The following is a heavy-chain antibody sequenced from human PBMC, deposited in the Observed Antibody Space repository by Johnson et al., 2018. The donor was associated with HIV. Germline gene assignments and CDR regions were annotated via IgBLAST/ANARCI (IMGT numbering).Heavy chain of an antibody. Sequence: QVQLVESGGGVVQPGGSLRLSCAASGFTFSSYGMHWVRQAPGKGLEWVAFIPYDGSNKYYADSVKGRFTISRDNSKNTLYLQMNSLGAEEQAVYYGARDFRDGSSGYGAFDIGGKGKMVTVSS. CDR2: IPYDGSNK. J-gene: IGHJ3*02. V-gene: IGHV3-30*02. CDR1: GFTFSSYG. D-gene: IGHD6-13*01. CDR3: ARDFRDGSSGYGAFDI.